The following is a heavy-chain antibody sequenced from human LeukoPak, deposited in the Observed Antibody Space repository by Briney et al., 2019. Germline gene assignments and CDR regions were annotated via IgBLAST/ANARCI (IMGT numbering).Heavy chain of an antibody. CDR2: ISSSSSTI. CDR3: ARDLKEDMVRGVISEYYYYYMDV. D-gene: IGHD3-10*01. V-gene: IGHV3-48*01. CDR1: GFTFSSYS. Sequence: GGSLRLSCAASGFTFSSYSMNWVRQAPGKGLEWVSYISSSSSTIYYADSVKGRFTISRDNAKNSLYLQMNSLRAEDTAVYYCARDLKEDMVRGVISEYYYYYMDVWGKGTTVTVSS. J-gene: IGHJ6*03.